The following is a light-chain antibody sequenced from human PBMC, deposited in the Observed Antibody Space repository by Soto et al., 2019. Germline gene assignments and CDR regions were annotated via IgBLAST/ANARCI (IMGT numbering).Light chain of an antibody. CDR1: SSNIGSNY. CDR2: SNN. CDR3: AAWDGSLSGRV. J-gene: IGLJ3*02. V-gene: IGLV1-47*02. Sequence: QSVLTQPPSASGTPGQRVTISCSGSSSNIGSNYVYWYQQLPGTAPKLLVYSNNQRPSGVPDRFSGSKSGTSASLTISGLRSEDEADYHCAAWDGSLSGRVFGGGTKLTGL.